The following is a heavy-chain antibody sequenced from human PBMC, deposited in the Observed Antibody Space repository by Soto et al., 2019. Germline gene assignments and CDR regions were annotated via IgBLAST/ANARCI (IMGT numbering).Heavy chain of an antibody. Sequence: VQVVASGGGLVQPGRSLRLSCAVSGFRFEQYVMHWVRQAPGKGLECVSTVSPTGDTVAYADSVEGRFTVSRDNAKNSLYLQMNSLKGDDTAFYYCLKEAPNGSIDAWGQGTLVTVSS. D-gene: IGHD3-10*01. CDR2: VSPTGDTV. CDR3: LKEAPNGSIDA. CDR1: GFRFEQYV. V-gene: IGHV3-9*01. J-gene: IGHJ5*02.